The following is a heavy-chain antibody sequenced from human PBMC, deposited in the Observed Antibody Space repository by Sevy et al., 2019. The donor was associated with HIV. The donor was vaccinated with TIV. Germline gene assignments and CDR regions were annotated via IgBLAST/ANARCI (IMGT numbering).Heavy chain of an antibody. Sequence: GGSLRLSCAASRFTFSSHPMHWVRQAPGKGLEWVALISYDGGNTYYADSVKGRFTISRDNSKNTLYLQMDGLRADDAGVYYCATDFLEPSSTWYCAYYYGMDVWGQGTTVTVSS. CDR2: ISYDGGNT. CDR3: ATDFLEPSSTWYCAYYYGMDV. D-gene: IGHD6-13*01. J-gene: IGHJ6*02. CDR1: RFTFSSHP. V-gene: IGHV3-30-3*01.